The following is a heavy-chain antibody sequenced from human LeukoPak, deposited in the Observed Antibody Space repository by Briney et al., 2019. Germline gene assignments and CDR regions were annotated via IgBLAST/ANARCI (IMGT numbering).Heavy chain of an antibody. D-gene: IGHD3-10*01. Sequence: PGGSLRLSCAASGFTFSDFYMSWICQAPGKGLEWISHISSRGDSIYYADSVKGRFTISRDNAKNLLHLQMNGLRAEDTAVYYCARGSGYFDPWGQGTLVTVSS. CDR2: ISSRGDSI. V-gene: IGHV3-11*04. J-gene: IGHJ4*02. CDR3: ARGSGYFDP. CDR1: GFTFSDFY.